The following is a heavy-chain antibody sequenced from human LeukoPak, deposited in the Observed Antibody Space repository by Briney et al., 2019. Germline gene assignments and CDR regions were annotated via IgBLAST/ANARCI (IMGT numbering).Heavy chain of an antibody. CDR3: GRAFPPLRTSSAGDL. CDR1: GFTFSDYD. D-gene: IGHD3-16*01. CDR2: ISYLSSHV. Sequence: GGSLRLSCSASGFTFSDYDMNWVRQVPGKGLEWVSSISYLSSHVYYGDSVKGRFSISRDNAKNSLYLQMSSLGAEDTAIYYCGRAFPPLRTSSAGDLWGQGILVTVSS. V-gene: IGHV3-21*01. J-gene: IGHJ4*02.